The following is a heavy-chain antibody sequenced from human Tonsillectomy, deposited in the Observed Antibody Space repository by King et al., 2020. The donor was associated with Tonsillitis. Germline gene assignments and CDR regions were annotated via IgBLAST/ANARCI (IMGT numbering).Heavy chain of an antibody. CDR1: GGSISSSDHY. D-gene: IGHD1-26*01. CDR3: ARSVSGSFDY. Sequence: QLQESGPGVVKPSETLSLTCTVSGGSISSSDHYWAWIRQPPGKGLEWIGYMYDSGTIFYNPSLKSRITISGVTSENRFSLKLSSVTAADTAVYFCARSVSGSFDYWGQGALVTVSS. V-gene: IGHV4-39*01. CDR2: MYDSGTI. J-gene: IGHJ4*02.